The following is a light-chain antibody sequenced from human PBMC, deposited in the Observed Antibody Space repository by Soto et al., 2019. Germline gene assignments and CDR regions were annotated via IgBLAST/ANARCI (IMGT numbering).Light chain of an antibody. CDR3: QQRYYYVT. J-gene: IGKJ4*01. Sequence: EIVLTQSPVTLSLSPGDRATLSCRASQSVSIYLAWFQQKPGQAPRLLTYDASNRAAGIPARFSCSGSGTDFTLTISSLEPEDFAVYYCQQRYYYVTFGGGTNVEIK. CDR2: DAS. V-gene: IGKV3-11*01. CDR1: QSVSIY.